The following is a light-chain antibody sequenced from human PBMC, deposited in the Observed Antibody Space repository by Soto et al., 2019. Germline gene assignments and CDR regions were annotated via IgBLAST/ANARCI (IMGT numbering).Light chain of an antibody. J-gene: IGKJ1*01. CDR2: GAS. CDR3: QQYNKWTPWT. Sequence: EIVMTQSPATLSVSPGERVTLSCRASQSVSSNVAWYQQKPGQAPRLLISGASTRATGIPARFSGSGSGTEFTLTIRSLQSEDFAVYYCQQYNKWTPWTLGQGTKVDIK. V-gene: IGKV3-15*01. CDR1: QSVSSN.